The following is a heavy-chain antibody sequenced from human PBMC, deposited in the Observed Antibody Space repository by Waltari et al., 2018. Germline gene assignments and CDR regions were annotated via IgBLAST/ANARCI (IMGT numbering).Heavy chain of an antibody. CDR1: GGSINRAPYS. J-gene: IGHJ4*02. CDR3: ARGDERLARYHFDD. V-gene: IGHV4-61*02. D-gene: IGHD1-1*01. Sequence: QVLLQESGPGLVKPSQTLSLTCTVSGGSINRAPYSWSWFRQPAGKGLEWIGRIYSGGDARYSPSLERRVTMSVDRSKNQFSLKIFSVTAADAAVYYCARGDERLARYHFDDWGQGTQVIVSS. CDR2: IYSGGDA.